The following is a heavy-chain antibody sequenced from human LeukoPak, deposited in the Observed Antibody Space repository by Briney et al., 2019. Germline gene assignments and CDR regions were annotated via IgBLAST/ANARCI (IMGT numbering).Heavy chain of an antibody. Sequence: GGSLRLSCAASGFTFSSYWMSWVRQAPGKGLEWVSRIHYDGSGTAYADSVMGRFTISRDNAKNTVILQMNSLRAEDSAVYYCARTAYSDYSLGFWGQGTLVTVSS. CDR3: ARTAYSDYSLGF. CDR2: IHYDGSGT. V-gene: IGHV3-74*03. D-gene: IGHD5-12*01. J-gene: IGHJ4*02. CDR1: GFTFSSYW.